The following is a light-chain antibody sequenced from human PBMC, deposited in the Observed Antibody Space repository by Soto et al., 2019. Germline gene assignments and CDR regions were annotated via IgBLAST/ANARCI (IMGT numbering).Light chain of an antibody. V-gene: IGKV3-20*01. J-gene: IGKJ5*01. CDR1: QNVNNN. Sequence: EIRLTQAPGRVSAFPAESASLSCRASQNVNNNLAWYQQKAGQAPRLLISGASRRATGIPDRFIGSGSGTDFTLTISRLEPNDFALYYCQHYVEGTPITFGQGTRLEIK. CDR3: QHYVEGTPIT. CDR2: GAS.